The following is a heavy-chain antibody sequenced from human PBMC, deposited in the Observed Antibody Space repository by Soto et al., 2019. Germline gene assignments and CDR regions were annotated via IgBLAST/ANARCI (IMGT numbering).Heavy chain of an antibody. CDR3: ARTAYYHILTGYYPFDY. V-gene: IGHV3-48*03. Sequence: PWGSLRLSCAASGFTFISYQINFFRHFPFKWLEWIAYIDNSGDSIFYADSVKGRFTISRDNAKNSLHLQINSLRAEDTAVYYCARTAYYHILTGYYPFDYWGLGTLVTVSS. D-gene: IGHD3-9*01. CDR1: GFTFISYQ. J-gene: IGHJ4*02. CDR2: IDNSGDSI.